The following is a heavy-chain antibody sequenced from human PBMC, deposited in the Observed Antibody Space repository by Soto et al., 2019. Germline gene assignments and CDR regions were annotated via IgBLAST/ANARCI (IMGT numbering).Heavy chain of an antibody. CDR1: GYTFTSYG. D-gene: IGHD3-3*01. Sequence: ASVKVSCKASGYTFTSYGISWVRQAPARGLEWMGWISAYNGNTNYAQKLPGRVTMTTDTSTSTAYMELRSLRSDDTAVYYCARESYDFWSGYPGHYYYYYGMDVWGQGTTVTVSS. V-gene: IGHV1-18*01. CDR3: ARESYDFWSGYPGHYYYYYGMDV. J-gene: IGHJ6*02. CDR2: ISAYNGNT.